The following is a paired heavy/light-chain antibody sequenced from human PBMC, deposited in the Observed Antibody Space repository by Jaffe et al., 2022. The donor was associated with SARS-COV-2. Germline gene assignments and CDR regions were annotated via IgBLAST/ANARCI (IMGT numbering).Light chain of an antibody. V-gene: IGKV3-20*01. Sequence: EIVLTQSPGTLSLSPGERATLSCRASQSVPNNYLAWYQQKPGQAPRLLIDDASSRATGVPDRFSGSGSGTDFTLTISRLEPEDFAVYYCQQCATPPLTFGGGTKVEVK. J-gene: IGKJ4*01. CDR2: DAS. CDR1: QSVPNNY. CDR3: QQCATPPLT.
Heavy chain of an antibody. CDR3: AKASGWTSDY. V-gene: IGHV3-43*02. CDR2: IAGDGSNR. J-gene: IGHJ4*02. D-gene: IGHD6-19*01. Sequence: EVQLVESGGGVVQPGGSLRLSCAASGFTFGDYAMHWVRQLPGKGLEWVSLIAGDGSNRFYADSVKGRFTISRDNSKNSLYLQMNSLRTEDTALYYCAKASGWTSDYWGPGILVTVSS. CDR1: GFTFGDYA.